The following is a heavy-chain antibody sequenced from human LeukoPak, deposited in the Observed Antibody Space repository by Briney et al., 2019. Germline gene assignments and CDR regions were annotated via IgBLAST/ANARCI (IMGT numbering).Heavy chain of an antibody. CDR1: GFTFSDYY. CDR2: ISSSGSTI. D-gene: IGHD6-13*01. Sequence: GGSLRLSCAASGFTFSDYYMSWIRQAPGKGLEWVSYISSSGSTIYYADSVKGRFTISRDNAKNSLYLQMNSLRAEDTAVSYCARVAAAMYYYYYYYMDVWGKGTTVTVS. CDR3: ARVAAAMYYYYYYYMDV. J-gene: IGHJ6*03. V-gene: IGHV3-11*04.